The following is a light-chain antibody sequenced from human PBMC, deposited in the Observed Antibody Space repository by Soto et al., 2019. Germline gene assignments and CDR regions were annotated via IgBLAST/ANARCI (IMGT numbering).Light chain of an antibody. CDR1: SSNIGGNS. V-gene: IGLV1-51*01. Sequence: QSVMTQPPSVSAAPGQKVTISCSGSSSNIGGNSVSWYQQLPGTAPKLLIYDDDKRPSGIPDRFSGSESGTSATLGITGFQTGDEADYYCGSWDSSLSAYVFATGTKLTVL. CDR2: DDD. CDR3: GSWDSSLSAYV. J-gene: IGLJ1*01.